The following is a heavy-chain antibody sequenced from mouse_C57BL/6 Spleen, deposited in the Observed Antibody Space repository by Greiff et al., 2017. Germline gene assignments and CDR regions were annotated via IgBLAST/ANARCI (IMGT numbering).Heavy chain of an antibody. CDR1: GYTFTSYW. J-gene: IGHJ4*01. V-gene: IGHV1-64*01. D-gene: IGHD2-10*01. CDR3: AKRGAYYGNSYAMDY. Sequence: QVQLQQPGAELVKPGASVKLSCKASGYTFTSYWMHWVKQRPGQGLEWIGMIHPNSGSTNYNEKFKSKATLTVDKSSSQAYMQLSSLTSADSAVYYCAKRGAYYGNSYAMDYWGQGTSVTVSS. CDR2: IHPNSGST.